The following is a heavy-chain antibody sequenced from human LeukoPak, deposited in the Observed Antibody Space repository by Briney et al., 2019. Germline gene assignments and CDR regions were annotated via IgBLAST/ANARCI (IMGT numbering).Heavy chain of an antibody. CDR3: ARENRGYCSSTSCSYFDS. V-gene: IGHV3-48*01. Sequence: GGSLRLSCAASALTFSTYSMNWVRQAPGKGLEWFSYISSSSSTIYYVDSVKGRFTISRDNAKNSLYLQVNSLRAEDTAVYYCARENRGYCSSTSCSYFDSWGPGTLVTVSS. CDR1: ALTFSTYS. D-gene: IGHD2-2*01. J-gene: IGHJ4*01. CDR2: ISSSSSTI.